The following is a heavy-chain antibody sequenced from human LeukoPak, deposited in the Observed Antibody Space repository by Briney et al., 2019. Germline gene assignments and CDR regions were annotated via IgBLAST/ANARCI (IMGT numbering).Heavy chain of an antibody. J-gene: IGHJ3*02. CDR2: INSNTGSP. D-gene: IGHD3-16*01. CDR1: GYTLTRYA. CDR3: TRDTFTDGSSTFVI. V-gene: IGHV7-4-1*01. Sequence: ASVKVSCKASGYTLTRYAINWLRQAPGQGLEWMGWINSNTGSPTFARGFTGRFVFSLATSVSTAYLQIFSLNVEDTAVYYCTRDTFTDGSSTFVIWGQGKNVTV.